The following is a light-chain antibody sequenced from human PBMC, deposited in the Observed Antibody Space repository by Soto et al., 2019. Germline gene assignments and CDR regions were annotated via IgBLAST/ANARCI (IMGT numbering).Light chain of an antibody. CDR2: DAS. CDR3: QQRSKWPWT. J-gene: IGKJ1*01. CDR1: ESVSNY. Sequence: EIVLTQSPGTPSLSPGEGATLSCRASESVSNYFAWYQQKPGQAPRLLIYDASKRATGIPARFSGSGSGTDFSLPISSLGPEGFTFYCSQQRSKWPWTFGQGTKVDMK. V-gene: IGKV3-11*01.